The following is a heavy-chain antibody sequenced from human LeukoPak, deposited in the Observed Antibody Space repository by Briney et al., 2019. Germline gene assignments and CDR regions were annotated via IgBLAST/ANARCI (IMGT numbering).Heavy chain of an antibody. V-gene: IGHV3-21*01. D-gene: IGHD3-10*01. J-gene: IGHJ4*02. Sequence: SGGSLRLSCAASGFTFSSYSMNWVRQAPGKGLEWVSTISSSSGYIYYADSVKGRFTISRDNAKNSLYLQMNSLRAEDTAVYYCARVYSYYYGSGSYGPLDFDYWGQGTLVTVSS. CDR2: ISSSSGYI. CDR3: ARVYSYYYGSGSYGPLDFDY. CDR1: GFTFSSYS.